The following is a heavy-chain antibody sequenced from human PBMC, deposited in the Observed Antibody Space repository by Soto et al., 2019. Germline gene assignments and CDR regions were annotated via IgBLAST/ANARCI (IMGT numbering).Heavy chain of an antibody. CDR2: IIADGGRA. CDR1: GFTFSGHA. J-gene: IGHJ4*02. Sequence: GGSLRLSCSASGFTFSGHAMGWVRQAPGKGLEWVSAIIADGGRAYYAESVRGRFTMSRDNSKNTLSLQMNTLRAEDTAVYYCAKDKMEQWLVGGYFDNWGPGTQVTVSS. CDR3: AKDKMEQWLVGGYFDN. V-gene: IGHV3-23*01. D-gene: IGHD6-19*01.